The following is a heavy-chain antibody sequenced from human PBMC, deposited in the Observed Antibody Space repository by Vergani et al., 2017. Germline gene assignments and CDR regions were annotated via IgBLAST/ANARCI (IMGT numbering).Heavy chain of an antibody. J-gene: IGHJ4*02. D-gene: IGHD5-12*01. CDR1: GYSISSGYY. CDR2: IYHSGRT. CDR3: ARECGYEENDY. Sequence: QVQLQESGPGLVKPSETLSLTCTVSGYSISSGYYWGWIRQPPGKGLEWIGSIYHSGRTYYNPSLKSRVTISVDTSKNQFSLKLSSVTAADTAVYYCARECGYEENDYWGQGTLVTVSS. V-gene: IGHV4-38-2*02.